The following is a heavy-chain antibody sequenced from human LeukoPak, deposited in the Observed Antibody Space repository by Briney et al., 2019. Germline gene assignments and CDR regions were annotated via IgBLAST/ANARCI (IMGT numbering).Heavy chain of an antibody. CDR3: ASPASEPASSGWYYFDH. V-gene: IGHV1-46*01. CDR2: INPSIGST. Sequence: GASVKVSCKASGYTFTSYYMHWVRQAPGQGLEWIGIINPSIGSTTYAQKFQGRVTMTRDTSTSTVYMDPSSLSSEDTAVYYCASPASEPASSGWYYFDHWGQGTLVTVSS. J-gene: IGHJ4*02. D-gene: IGHD6-19*01. CDR1: GYTFTSYY.